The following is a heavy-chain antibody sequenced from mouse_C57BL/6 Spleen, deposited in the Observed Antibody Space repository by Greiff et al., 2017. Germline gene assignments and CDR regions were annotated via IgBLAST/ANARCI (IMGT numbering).Heavy chain of an antibody. V-gene: IGHV1-52*01. J-gene: IGHJ3*01. Sequence: QVQLKQPGAELVRPGSSVTLSSKPSGSPFTRYWLLWVTPRPIPGLEWIGNIDPHASETHYTQKFKDKATLTVDKSSSTAYMQLSSLTSEDSAVYYCARSGTGGFAYWGQGTLVTVSA. CDR3: ARSGTGGFAY. D-gene: IGHD3-1*01. CDR2: IDPHASET. CDR1: GSPFTRYW.